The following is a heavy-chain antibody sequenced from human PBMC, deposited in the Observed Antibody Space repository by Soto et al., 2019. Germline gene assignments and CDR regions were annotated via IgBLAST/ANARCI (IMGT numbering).Heavy chain of an antibody. Sequence: QVQLQESGPGLVKPSQTLSLTCTVSGGSIGSAAYYWSWIRQHPGEGLEWIGYISHSGSTYFFPSLKSRVIISVDTSKTQCARSLTSGTAADTAVYYCAGEYTYGSNFFDCWGQGALVTGSS. CDR1: GGSIGSAAYY. D-gene: IGHD5-18*01. J-gene: IGHJ4*02. CDR3: AGEYTYGSNFFDC. V-gene: IGHV4-31*03. CDR2: ISHSGST.